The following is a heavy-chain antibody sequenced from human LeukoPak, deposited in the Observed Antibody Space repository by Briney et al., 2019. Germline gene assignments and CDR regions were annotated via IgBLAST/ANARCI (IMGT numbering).Heavy chain of an antibody. Sequence: PGGSLRLSCTASGFTFGDYAMSWVRQAPGKGLEWVGFIRSKAYGGTTEYAASVKGRFTISRDDSKSIAYLQMNSLKTEDTAVYYCTRSYYYGSGSYPFFDYWGQGTLVTVSS. V-gene: IGHV3-49*04. CDR1: GFTFGDYA. J-gene: IGHJ4*02. CDR3: TRSYYYGSGSYPFFDY. CDR2: IRSKAYGGTT. D-gene: IGHD3-10*01.